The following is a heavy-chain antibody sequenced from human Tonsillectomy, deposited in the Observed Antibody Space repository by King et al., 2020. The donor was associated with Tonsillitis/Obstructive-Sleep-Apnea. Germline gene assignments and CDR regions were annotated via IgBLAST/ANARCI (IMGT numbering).Heavy chain of an antibody. D-gene: IGHD3-22*01. Sequence: VQLVESGGGVVQPGRSLRLSCAASGFTFSSYGMHWVRQAPGKGLEWVAVIWYDGSNKYYADSVKGRFTISRDNSKNTLYLQMNSLRAEDTAVYYCARGPYCYDSSGYLSYYFDYWGQGTLVTVSS. J-gene: IGHJ4*02. V-gene: IGHV3-33*01. CDR3: ARGPYCYDSSGYLSYYFDY. CDR2: IWYDGSNK. CDR1: GFTFSSYG.